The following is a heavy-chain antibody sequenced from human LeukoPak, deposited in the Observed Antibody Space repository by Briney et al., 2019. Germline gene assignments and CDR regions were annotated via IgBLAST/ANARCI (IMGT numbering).Heavy chain of an antibody. Sequence: GGSLRLSCAVSGFTVSSNHMSWVRQALRMGLEWVSVFYSGGDTHYADSVKGRFTISRDNSKNTLYLQMNSLRAEDTAVYYCARDSTGYWYFDLWGRGTLVSVSS. J-gene: IGHJ2*01. D-gene: IGHD3-3*02. CDR2: FYSGGDT. CDR1: GFTVSSNH. CDR3: ARDSTGYWYFDL. V-gene: IGHV3-53*01.